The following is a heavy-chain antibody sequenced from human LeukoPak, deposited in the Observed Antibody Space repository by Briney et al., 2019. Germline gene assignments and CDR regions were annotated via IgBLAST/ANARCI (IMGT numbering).Heavy chain of an antibody. V-gene: IGHV4-39*01. D-gene: IGHD2-2*01. CDR3: ARRRRYQLLFFDY. CDR2: TYYSGST. Sequence: TSETLSLTCTVSGGSISSSSYYWGWIRQPPGKGLEWIGSTYYSGSTYYNPSLKSRVTISVDTSKNQFSLKLSSVTAADTAVYYCARRRRYQLLFFDYWGQGTLVTVSS. J-gene: IGHJ4*02. CDR1: GGSISSSSYY.